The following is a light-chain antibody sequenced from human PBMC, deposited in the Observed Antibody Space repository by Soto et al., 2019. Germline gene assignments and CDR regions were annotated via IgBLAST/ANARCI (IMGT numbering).Light chain of an antibody. CDR3: LQDYNYPRT. CDR1: QGIRKD. V-gene: IGKV1-6*01. CDR2: AAS. J-gene: IGKJ1*01. Sequence: AIQMAQAPSSLCASVGDRVTITCRASQGIRKDLGWYQVKPGKAPKLLIFAASTLQSGVPSRFSGSASRTDFTLTISSLQPEDFAPYHCLQDYNYPRTFGQGTAVDIK.